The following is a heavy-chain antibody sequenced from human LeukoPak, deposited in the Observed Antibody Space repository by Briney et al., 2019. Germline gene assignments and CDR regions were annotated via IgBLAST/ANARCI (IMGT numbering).Heavy chain of an antibody. CDR3: AKDTASSWWYFDL. CDR2: ISGSGGYT. D-gene: IGHD5-18*01. CDR1: RFTFSSYA. V-gene: IGHV3-23*01. J-gene: IGHJ2*01. Sequence: PGGSLRLSCAASRFTFSSYAMSWVRQAPGKGLDWVSAISGSGGYTYYADSVKGRFTISRDNSKNTLYLQMNSLRAEDTAVYYCAKDTASSWWYFDLWGRGTLVTVSS.